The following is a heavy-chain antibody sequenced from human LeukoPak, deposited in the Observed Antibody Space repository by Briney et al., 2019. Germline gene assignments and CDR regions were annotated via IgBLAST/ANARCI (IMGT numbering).Heavy chain of an antibody. CDR3: ARGKSIGSGWPFDY. D-gene: IGHD6-19*01. CDR1: GNTFTGYY. Sequence: ASVKVSCKASGNTFTGYYIHWVRQAPGQGLEWMGWINPNSGGTNYAQKFQGRVTMTRDTSISTAYMELSRLRSDDTAVYYCARGKSIGSGWPFDYWGQGTLVTVSS. V-gene: IGHV1-2*02. CDR2: INPNSGGT. J-gene: IGHJ4*02.